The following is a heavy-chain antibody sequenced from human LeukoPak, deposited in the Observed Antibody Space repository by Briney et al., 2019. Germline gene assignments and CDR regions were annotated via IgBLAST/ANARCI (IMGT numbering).Heavy chain of an antibody. CDR2: IFTSGST. Sequence: SETLSLTCTVSGGSISYNHWSWIRQPAGKGVEWVGRIFTSGSTNYNPSLRSRVTMSVDTSKNQFSLKLSSVTAADTAVYYCARRGDYFDFWGQGTLVTVSS. CDR1: GGSISYNH. V-gene: IGHV4-4*07. CDR3: ARRGDYFDF. J-gene: IGHJ4*02.